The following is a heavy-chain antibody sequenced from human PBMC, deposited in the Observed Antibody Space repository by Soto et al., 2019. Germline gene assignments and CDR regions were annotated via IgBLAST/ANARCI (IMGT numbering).Heavy chain of an antibody. CDR3: ARRITYSSGWSGSDY. CDR2: MNPNSGNT. V-gene: IGHV1-8*01. CDR1: GYTFTSYD. D-gene: IGHD6-19*01. J-gene: IGHJ4*02. Sequence: QVQLVQSGAEVKKPGASVKVSCKASGYTFTSYDINWVRQATGQGLEWMGWMNPNSGNTGYAQKFQGRVTMTRNTSITTAHMELSSLKSEDTAVYYCARRITYSSGWSGSDYWGQGTLVTVSS.